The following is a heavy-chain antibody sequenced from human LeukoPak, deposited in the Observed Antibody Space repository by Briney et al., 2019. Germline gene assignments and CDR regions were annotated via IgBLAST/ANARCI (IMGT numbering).Heavy chain of an antibody. CDR1: GFTFSSYA. J-gene: IGHJ4*02. CDR3: AKDRIVGATTSYDYFDY. D-gene: IGHD1-26*01. V-gene: IGHV3-23*01. CDR2: ISGSGVTT. Sequence: GGSLRLSCAASGFTFSSYAMSWVRQAPGKGLEWVSAISGSGVTTYYADSVKGRFTISRDNSKNTLYLQMNSLRVEDTAIYYCAKDRIVGATTSYDYFDYWGQGTLVTVSS.